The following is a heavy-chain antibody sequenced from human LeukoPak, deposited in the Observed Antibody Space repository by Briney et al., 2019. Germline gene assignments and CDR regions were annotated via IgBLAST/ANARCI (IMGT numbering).Heavy chain of an antibody. V-gene: IGHV4-34*01. CDR3: ARENRLPDYGMDV. CDR2: INHSGST. CDR1: GGSFSGYY. J-gene: IGHJ6*02. Sequence: SETLSLTCAVYGGSFSGYYWSWIRQPPGKGLEWIGEINHSGSTNYNPSLKSRVTISLDTSKNQFSLKLSSVTAADTAVYYCARENRLPDYGMDVWGQGTTVTVSS. D-gene: IGHD4-11*01.